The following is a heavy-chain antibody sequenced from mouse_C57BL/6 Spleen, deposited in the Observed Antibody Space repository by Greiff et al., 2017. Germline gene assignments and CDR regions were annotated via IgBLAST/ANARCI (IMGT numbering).Heavy chain of an antibody. CDR2: INPSSGYT. D-gene: IGHD3-2*02. CDR1: GYTFTSYW. J-gene: IGHJ3*01. Sequence: VKLQESGAELAKPGASVKLSCKASGYTFTSYWMPWVKQRPGQGLEWIGYINPSSGYTKYNQKFKDKATLTVDKSSSTAYMQLSSLTYEDSAVYYCARSKTAQAWFGYWGQGTLVTVSA. CDR3: ARSKTAQAWFGY. V-gene: IGHV1-7*01.